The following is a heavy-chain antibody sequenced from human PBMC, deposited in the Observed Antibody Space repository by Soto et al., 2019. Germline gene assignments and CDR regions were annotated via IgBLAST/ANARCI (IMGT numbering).Heavy chain of an antibody. CDR1: GYTFTSYG. CDR2: IIPICGST. J-gene: IGHJ4*02. D-gene: IGHD2-15*01. V-gene: IGHV1-18*04. CDR3: ARVGYCSGGSVVCLDD. Sequence: ASVKVSCKASGYTFTSYGISWVRQAPGQGLEWMGWIIPICGSTNYAQKFQGRVTMTADKSTSTAYMELSRLRSDDTAVYYCARVGYCSGGSVVCLDDWGQGTLVTVSS.